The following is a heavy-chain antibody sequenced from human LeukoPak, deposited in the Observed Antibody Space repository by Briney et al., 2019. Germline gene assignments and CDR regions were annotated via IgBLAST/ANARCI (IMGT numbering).Heavy chain of an antibody. J-gene: IGHJ5*02. CDR3: ARDGSGWFNWFDP. Sequence: SGGSLRLSCAASGFTVSSNYMSWVRQAPGKGLEWVANIKQDGSEKYYVDSVKGRFTISRDNAKNSLYLQMNSLRAEDTAVYYCARDGSGWFNWFDPWGQGTLVTVSS. V-gene: IGHV3-7*01. CDR1: GFTVSSNY. CDR2: IKQDGSEK. D-gene: IGHD6-19*01.